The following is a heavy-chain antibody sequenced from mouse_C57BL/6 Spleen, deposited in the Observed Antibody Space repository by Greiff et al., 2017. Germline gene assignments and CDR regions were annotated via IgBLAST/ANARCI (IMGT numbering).Heavy chain of an antibody. Sequence: QVQLQQPGAELVKPGASVKMSCKASGYTFTSYWITRVKQRPGQGLEWIGDIYPGSGSTNYNEKFKSKATLTVDPSSSTAYMQLSSLTSEDSAVYYCARRTGKDAWFAYWGQGTLVTVSA. J-gene: IGHJ3*01. D-gene: IGHD4-1*01. CDR2: IYPGSGST. CDR1: GYTFTSYW. V-gene: IGHV1-55*01. CDR3: ARRTGKDAWFAY.